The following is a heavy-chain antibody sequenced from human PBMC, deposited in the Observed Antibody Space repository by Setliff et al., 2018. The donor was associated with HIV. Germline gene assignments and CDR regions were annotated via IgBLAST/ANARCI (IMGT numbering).Heavy chain of an antibody. CDR2: IFSSGST. CDR1: GYSTSSHY. J-gene: IGHJ4*02. Sequence: SETLSLTCTVSGYSTSSHYWSWIRQPPGKELEWIGYIFSSGSTTYNPSPKSRVTISIDTSKNQFSLKVSSVTAADTAVYYCARGWEWGAPLDYWGQGTLVTVSS. V-gene: IGHV4-59*11. D-gene: IGHD1-26*01. CDR3: ARGWEWGAPLDY.